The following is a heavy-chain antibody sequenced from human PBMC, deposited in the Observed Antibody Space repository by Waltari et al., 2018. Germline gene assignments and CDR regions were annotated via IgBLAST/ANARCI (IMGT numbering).Heavy chain of an antibody. CDR1: GFTFSSYA. V-gene: IGHV3-30-3*01. Sequence: QVQLVESGGGVVQPGRSLRLSCAASGFTFSSYAMHWVRQAPGKGLEWVAVISYDGSNKYYADSVKGRFTISRDNSKNTLYLQMNSLRAEDTAVYYCAREGGRAFDIWGQGTMVSVSS. D-gene: IGHD2-15*01. J-gene: IGHJ3*02. CDR2: ISYDGSNK. CDR3: AREGGRAFDI.